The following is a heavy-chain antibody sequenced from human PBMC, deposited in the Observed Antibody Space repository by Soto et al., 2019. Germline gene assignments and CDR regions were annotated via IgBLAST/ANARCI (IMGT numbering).Heavy chain of an antibody. Sequence: SVKVSCKASGFTFTSSAMQWVRQARGQRLEWIGWIVVGSGNTNYAQKFQERVTITRDMSTSTAYMELSSLRSEDTAVYYCARDSGVTEYRSDYFDYWGQGTLVTVSS. J-gene: IGHJ4*02. CDR2: IVVGSGNT. CDR1: GFTFTSSA. CDR3: ARDSGVTEYRSDYFDY. D-gene: IGHD5-18*01. V-gene: IGHV1-58*02.